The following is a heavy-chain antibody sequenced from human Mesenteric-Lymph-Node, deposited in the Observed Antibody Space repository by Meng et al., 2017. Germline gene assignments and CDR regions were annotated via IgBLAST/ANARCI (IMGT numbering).Heavy chain of an antibody. J-gene: IGHJ5*02. Sequence: QVQVVQSGAGAKKPGSSGKVSRNASGGNFSSYTISWVRQAPGQGLEWMGRIIPILGIANYAQKFQGRVTITADKSTSTAYMELSSLRSEDTAVYYCARDRGLGYYDSSGNSGWFDPWGQGTLVTVSS. CDR2: IIPILGIA. CDR3: ARDRGLGYYDSSGNSGWFDP. CDR1: GGNFSSYT. V-gene: IGHV1-69*08. D-gene: IGHD3-22*01.